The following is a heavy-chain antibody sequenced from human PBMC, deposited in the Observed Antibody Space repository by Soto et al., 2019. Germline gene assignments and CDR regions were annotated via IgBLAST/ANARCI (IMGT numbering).Heavy chain of an antibody. V-gene: IGHV3-30*18. CDR2: ISSDGSNK. Sequence: QVQLVESGGGVVQPGRSLRLSCAASGFTFSDYGLHWVRQAPGKGLEWVALISSDGSNKYYADSVKGRFTISRDNSKNTLYLQMNSLRAEDTAVYYCAKPVGASNAFDYWGQGTLVTVSS. CDR3: AKPVGASNAFDY. D-gene: IGHD1-26*01. CDR1: GFTFSDYG. J-gene: IGHJ4*02.